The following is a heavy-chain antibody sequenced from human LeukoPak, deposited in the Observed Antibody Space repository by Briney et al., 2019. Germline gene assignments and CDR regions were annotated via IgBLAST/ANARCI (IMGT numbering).Heavy chain of an antibody. J-gene: IGHJ3*02. V-gene: IGHV4-4*07. D-gene: IGHD3-22*01. Sequence: SETLSLTCTVSGGSISSYYWSWIRQPAGKGLEWIGRIYTSGSTNYNPSLKSRVTMSVDTSKNQFSLKLSSVTAADTAVYYCARDYDSSGYPGPGAFDIWGQGTMVTVSS. CDR3: ARDYDSSGYPGPGAFDI. CDR1: GGSISSYY. CDR2: IYTSGST.